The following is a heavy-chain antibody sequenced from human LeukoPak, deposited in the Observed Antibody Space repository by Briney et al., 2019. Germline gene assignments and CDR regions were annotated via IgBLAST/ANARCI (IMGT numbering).Heavy chain of an antibody. Sequence: SETLSLTCTVSGGSISSHYWSWIRQPPGKGLEWIGYIYYSGSTNYNPSLKSRVTISVDTSKNQFSLKLSSVTAADTAVYYCARNTYYDFWSGYYGGYFDYWDQGTLVTVSS. CDR3: ARNTYYDFWSGYYGGYFDY. J-gene: IGHJ4*02. D-gene: IGHD3-3*01. CDR2: IYYSGST. CDR1: GGSISSHY. V-gene: IGHV4-59*11.